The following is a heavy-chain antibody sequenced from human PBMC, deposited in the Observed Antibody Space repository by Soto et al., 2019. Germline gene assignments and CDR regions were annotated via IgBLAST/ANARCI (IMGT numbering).Heavy chain of an antibody. CDR3: ARGGLRITMIVVVTDFDY. V-gene: IGHV1-69*01. J-gene: IGHJ4*02. CDR1: GGTFSSYA. CDR2: IIPIFGTA. D-gene: IGHD3-22*01. Sequence: QVQLVQSGAEVKKPGSSVKVSCKASGGTFSSYAISWVRQAPGQGLEWMGGIIPIFGTANYAQKFQGRVMITADESTSTAYMELSSLRSEDTAVYYCARGGLRITMIVVVTDFDYWGQGTLVTVSS.